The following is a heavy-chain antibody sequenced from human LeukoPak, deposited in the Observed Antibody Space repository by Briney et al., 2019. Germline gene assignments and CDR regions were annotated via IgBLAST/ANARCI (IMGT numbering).Heavy chain of an antibody. Sequence: ASVKVSCKVSGYTLTELSMHWVRQAPGKGLEWMGGFDPEDGETIYAQKFQGRVTMTEDTSTDTAYMELSSLRSEDTAVYYCATGRGRAVAGIYYYGMDVWGQGTAVTVSS. CDR2: FDPEDGET. CDR3: ATGRGRAVAGIYYYGMDV. V-gene: IGHV1-24*01. D-gene: IGHD6-19*01. J-gene: IGHJ6*02. CDR1: GYTLTELS.